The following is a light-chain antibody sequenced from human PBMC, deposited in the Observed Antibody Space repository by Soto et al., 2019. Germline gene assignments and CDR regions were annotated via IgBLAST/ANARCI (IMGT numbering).Light chain of an antibody. CDR1: QSISSY. V-gene: IGKV1-39*01. J-gene: IGKJ1*01. CDR3: QQSYSTPQT. Sequence: DIQMTQSPSSLSAFVGDRVTVTCRANQSISSYLNWYQQKPGKAPKVLIYTASSLQSGVPSRFSGSGSGTHFTLTISSLLPEDFATYYCQQSYSTPQTFGQGTKVEIK. CDR2: TAS.